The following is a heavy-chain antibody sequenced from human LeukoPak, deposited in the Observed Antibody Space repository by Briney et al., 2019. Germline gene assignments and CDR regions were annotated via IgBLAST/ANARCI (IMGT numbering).Heavy chain of an antibody. CDR2: ISAYYGNT. Sequence: GSVKVSCKASGYSFTSYAISWVRQAPGQGLEWMGWISAYYGNTNYAQKLQGRVTMTTDTSTSTAYMELRSLRSDDTAVYYCAREVYGGNFYRGYYYYGMDVWSQGTTVTVSS. J-gene: IGHJ6*02. V-gene: IGHV1-18*01. CDR1: GYSFTSYA. CDR3: AREVYGGNFYRGYYYYGMDV. D-gene: IGHD4-23*01.